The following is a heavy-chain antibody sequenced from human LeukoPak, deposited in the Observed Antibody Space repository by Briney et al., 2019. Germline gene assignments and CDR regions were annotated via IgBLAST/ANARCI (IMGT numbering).Heavy chain of an antibody. CDR2: MNPNSGNT. CDR1: GYTFTSYD. CDR3: ARGERAELVSSRLW. J-gene: IGHJ4*02. Sequence: ASVKVSCKASGYTFTSYDINWVRQATGQGLEWMGWMNPNSGNTGYAQKFQGRVTMTRDTSISTAYMELSRLRSDDTAVYYCARGERAELVSSRLWWGQGTLVTVSS. V-gene: IGHV1-8*01. D-gene: IGHD6-13*01.